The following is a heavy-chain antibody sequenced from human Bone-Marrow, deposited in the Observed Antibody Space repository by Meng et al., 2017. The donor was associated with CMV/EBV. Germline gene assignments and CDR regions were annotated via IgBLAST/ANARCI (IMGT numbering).Heavy chain of an antibody. CDR2: INSDGSST. Sequence: GESLKISCAASGFTFSSYWMHWVRQAPGKGLVWVSRINSDGSSTSYADSVKGRFTISRDNAKNTLYLQMNSLRAEDTAVYYCARGRVVVPDAMSYWGQGTLVTVSS. CDR1: GFTFSSYW. D-gene: IGHD2-2*01. V-gene: IGHV3-74*01. CDR3: ARGRVVVPDAMSY. J-gene: IGHJ4*02.